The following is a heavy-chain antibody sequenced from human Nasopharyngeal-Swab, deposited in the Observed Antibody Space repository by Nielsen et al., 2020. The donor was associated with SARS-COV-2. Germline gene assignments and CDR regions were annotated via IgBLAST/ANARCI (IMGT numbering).Heavy chain of an antibody. D-gene: IGHD6-13*01. CDR2: FDPEDGET. Sequence: ASVKVSCKVSGYTLTELSMHWVRQAPGKGLEWMGGFDPEDGETIYAQKFQGRVTMTEDTSTDPAYMELSSLRSEDTAVYYCATEYAWRRRQLVRPLDYWGQGTLVTVSS. CDR1: GYTLTELS. V-gene: IGHV1-24*01. J-gene: IGHJ4*02. CDR3: ATEYAWRRRQLVRPLDY.